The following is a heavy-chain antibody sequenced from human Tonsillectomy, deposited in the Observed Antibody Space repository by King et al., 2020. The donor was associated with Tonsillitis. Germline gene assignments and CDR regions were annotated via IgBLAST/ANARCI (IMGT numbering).Heavy chain of an antibody. V-gene: IGHV1-18*01. CDR1: GYTFINSG. D-gene: IGHD5/OR15-5a*01. CDR3: ARVVGIEPTGSVYQH. J-gene: IGHJ1*01. CDR2: ISAYNGNT. Sequence: VQLVESGAEVKKPGASVKVSCKASGYTFINSGITWVRQAPGQGLEWMGWISAYNGNTNYAQKFQDRVTMTTDTSTSTAYMELRSLRSDDSAVYYCARVVGIEPTGSVYQHWGQGTLVTVSS.